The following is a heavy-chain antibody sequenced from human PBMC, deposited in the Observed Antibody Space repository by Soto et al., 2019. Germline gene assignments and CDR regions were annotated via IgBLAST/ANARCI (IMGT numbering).Heavy chain of an antibody. CDR2: IYSGGST. D-gene: IGHD3-9*01. CDR1: GFTVSSNY. J-gene: IGHJ4*02. CDR3: ARGGYYDILTGFKVFDY. V-gene: IGHV3-53*04. Sequence: GGSLRLSCAASGFTVSSNYMSWVRQAPGKGLEWVSVIYSGGSTYYADSVKGRFTISRHNSKNTLYLQMNSLRAEDTAVYYCARGGYYDILTGFKVFDYWGQGTLVTVSS.